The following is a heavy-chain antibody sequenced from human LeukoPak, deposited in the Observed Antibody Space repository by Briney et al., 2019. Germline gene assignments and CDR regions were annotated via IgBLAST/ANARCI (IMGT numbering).Heavy chain of an antibody. D-gene: IGHD3-16*02. J-gene: IGHJ5*02. CDR2: ISGSGGST. Sequence: PGGSLRLSCAASGFTFSSYAMSWVRQAPGKGLEWVSAISGSGGSTYYADSVKGRFTISRDNSKNTLYLQMNSLRAEDTAVYYFAKDASFMITFGGVIVPDWFDPWGQGTLVTVSS. CDR1: GFTFSSYA. V-gene: IGHV3-23*01. CDR3: AKDASFMITFGGVIVPDWFDP.